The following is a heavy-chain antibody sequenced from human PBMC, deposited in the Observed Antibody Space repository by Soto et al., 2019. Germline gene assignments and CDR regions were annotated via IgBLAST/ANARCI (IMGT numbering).Heavy chain of an antibody. CDR1: GYTFTSYG. J-gene: IGHJ4*01. CDR3: ARELNGDNWNYATLRHEY. Sequence: DSLQVCCKASGYTFTSYGISWVRQAPGQGLEWMGWISAYNGNTNYAQKLQCRVTMTTDTSTSTAYMELRSLRSDDTAVYYCARELNGDNWNYATLRHEYWG. CDR2: ISAYNGNT. D-gene: IGHD1-7*01. V-gene: IGHV1-18*01.